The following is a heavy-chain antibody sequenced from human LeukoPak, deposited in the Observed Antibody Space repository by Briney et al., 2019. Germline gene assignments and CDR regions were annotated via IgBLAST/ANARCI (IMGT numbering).Heavy chain of an antibody. CDR3: AREYGGNSWYFDY. CDR2: INHSGST. V-gene: IGHV4-34*01. Sequence: SETLSLTCTVSGGSISSYYWSWIRQPPGKGLEWIGEINHSGSTNYNPSLKSRVTISVDTSKNQFSLKLSSVTAADTAVYYCAREYGGNSWYFDYWGQGTLVTVSS. CDR1: GGSISSYY. D-gene: IGHD4-23*01. J-gene: IGHJ4*02.